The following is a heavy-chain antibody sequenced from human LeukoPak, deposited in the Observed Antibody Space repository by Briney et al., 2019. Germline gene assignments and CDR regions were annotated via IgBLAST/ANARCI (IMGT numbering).Heavy chain of an antibody. CDR1: GGSISSCY. D-gene: IGHD3-10*01. CDR3: ARETYGSGSSTDY. CDR2: IYYSGST. Sequence: SETLSLTCTVSGGSISSCYWSWIRQPPGKGLEWIGYIYYSGSTNYNPSLKSRVTISVDTSKNQFSLKLSSVTAADTAVYYCARETYGSGSSTDYWGQGTLVTVSS. V-gene: IGHV4-59*01. J-gene: IGHJ4*02.